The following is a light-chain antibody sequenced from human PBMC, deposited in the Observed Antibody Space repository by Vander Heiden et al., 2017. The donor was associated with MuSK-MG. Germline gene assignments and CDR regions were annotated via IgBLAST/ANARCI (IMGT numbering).Light chain of an antibody. CDR1: QSLLHTNGYNF. V-gene: IGKV2-28*01. J-gene: IGKJ2*01. CDR2: LGS. Sequence: DIVLTQSPLSLPVTPGEPASISCRSSQSLLHTNGYNFLNWYLQKPGQSPQLLIYLGSDRASGVPDRFSGSGSGTDFTLKISRVEAEDVGLYYCRQALQIPKTFGQGTQLEIK. CDR3: RQALQIPKT.